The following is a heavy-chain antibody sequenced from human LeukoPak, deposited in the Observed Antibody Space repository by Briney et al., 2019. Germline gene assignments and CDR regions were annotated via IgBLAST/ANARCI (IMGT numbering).Heavy chain of an antibody. CDR3: ARVPEVTARPCDT. J-gene: IGHJ5*02. CDR2: SSHTGDIT. CDR1: GGSFSNYY. D-gene: IGHD2-21*02. V-gene: IGHV4-34*01. Sequence: SETLSLTCAVYGGSFSNYYWTWIRQTPGRGHEWIGESSHTGDITNYNPSLKSRATIFVDSSKKQFSLRVTSVTAADTGIYYCARVPEVTARPCDTWGPGISVTVSS.